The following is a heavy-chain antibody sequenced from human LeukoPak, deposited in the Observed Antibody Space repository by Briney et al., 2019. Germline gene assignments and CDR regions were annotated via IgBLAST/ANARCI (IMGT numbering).Heavy chain of an antibody. CDR2: IYTSGST. CDR3: ARDRRATVTTGGYYYMDV. V-gene: IGHV4-4*07. D-gene: IGHD4-11*01. CDR1: GGSISSYY. J-gene: IGHJ6*03. Sequence: PSETLSLTCTISGGSISSYYWSWIRQPAGKGLEWIGRIYTSGSTNYNPSLKSRVTMSVDTSKNQFSLKLSSVTAAGTAVYYCARDRRATVTTGGYYYMDVWGKGTTVTVSS.